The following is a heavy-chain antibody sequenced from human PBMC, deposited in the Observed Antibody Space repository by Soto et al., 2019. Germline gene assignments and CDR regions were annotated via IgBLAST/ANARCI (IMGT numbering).Heavy chain of an antibody. Sequence: EVQLVESGGGLVQPGGSLRLSCAASGFTVSSNYMSWVRQAPGKGLEWVSIIYSDGSTYYRDSVKGRFTISRDNSKNTLSRQMNSLRAEDTAVYYCARDLFPTSFGVVIAFDYWGQGTLVTVSS. J-gene: IGHJ4*02. CDR1: GFTVSSNY. V-gene: IGHV3-66*01. D-gene: IGHD3-3*01. CDR2: IYSDGST. CDR3: ARDLFPTSFGVVIAFDY.